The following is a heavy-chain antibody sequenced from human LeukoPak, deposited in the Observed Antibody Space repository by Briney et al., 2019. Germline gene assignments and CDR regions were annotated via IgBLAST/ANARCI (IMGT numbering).Heavy chain of an antibody. CDR2: IYYSGST. CDR3: ARDRSTTTGRFDP. CDR1: GGSISSSSYY. V-gene: IGHV4-39*07. Sequence: TSETLSLTCTVSGGSISSSSYYWGWIRQPPGKGLEWIGSIYYSGSTYYNPSLKSRVTISVDTSKNQFSLKLSSVTAADTAVYYCARDRSTTTGRFDPWGQGTLVTVSS. D-gene: IGHD2-2*01. J-gene: IGHJ5*02.